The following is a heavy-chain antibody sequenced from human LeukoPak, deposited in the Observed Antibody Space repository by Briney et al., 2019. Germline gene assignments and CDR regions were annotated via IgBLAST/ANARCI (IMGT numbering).Heavy chain of an antibody. J-gene: IGHJ4*02. D-gene: IGHD1-26*01. CDR1: GYTLTELS. Sequence: ASVKVSCKVSGYTLTELSMHWVRQAPGQGLEWMGWINPNSGGTNYAQKFQGWVTMTRDTSISTAYMELSRLRSDDTAVYYCARAERWELHFDYWGQGTLVTVSS. CDR3: ARAERWELHFDY. CDR2: INPNSGGT. V-gene: IGHV1-2*04.